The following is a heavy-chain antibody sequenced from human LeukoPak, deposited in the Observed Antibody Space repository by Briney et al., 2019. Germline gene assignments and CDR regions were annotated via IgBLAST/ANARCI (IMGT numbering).Heavy chain of an antibody. CDR1: GFTFGSYA. CDR3: ARMGAKYYDILTIRNNWFDP. J-gene: IGHJ5*02. D-gene: IGHD3-9*01. CDR2: ISYDGSNK. V-gene: IGHV3-30*04. Sequence: PGRSLRLSCAASGFTFGSYAMHWVRQAPGKGLEWVAVISYDGSNKYYADSVKGRFTISRDNSKNTLYLQMNSLRAEDTAVYYCARMGAKYYDILTIRNNWFDPWGQGTLVTVSS.